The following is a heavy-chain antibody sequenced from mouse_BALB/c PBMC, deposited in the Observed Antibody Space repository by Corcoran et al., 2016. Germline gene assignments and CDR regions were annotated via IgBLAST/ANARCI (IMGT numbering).Heavy chain of an antibody. D-gene: IGHD3-1*01. Sequence: QIQLVQSGPELKKPGETVRISCQASGYTFTTAGLQWVQKMPGKGLKWIGWINTHSGVPKYAVDCKGRFAFSLDTSASTAYLQISNLKNEDTATYFWARESSYSSGHYFDYWGQGTALTVSS. CDR3: ARESSYSSGHYFDY. CDR2: INTHSGVP. J-gene: IGHJ2*01. CDR1: GYTFTTAG. V-gene: IGHV9-4*02.